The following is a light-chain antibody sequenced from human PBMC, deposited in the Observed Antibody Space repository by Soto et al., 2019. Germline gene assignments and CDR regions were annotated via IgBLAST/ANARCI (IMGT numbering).Light chain of an antibody. V-gene: IGLV2-8*01. Sequence: QSVLAQPPSASGSPGQSVTISCTGSGSDIGAYNFVSWYQQHPGKAPKLMIFGVTERPSGVPDRFSGSKSGNTASLTVSGLQADDEAVYYCYSYAGSSTYVFGTGTKLTVL. CDR2: GVT. CDR3: YSYAGSSTYV. J-gene: IGLJ1*01. CDR1: GSDIGAYNF.